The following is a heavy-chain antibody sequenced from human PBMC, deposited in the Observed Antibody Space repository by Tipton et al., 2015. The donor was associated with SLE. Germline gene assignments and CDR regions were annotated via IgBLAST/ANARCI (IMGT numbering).Heavy chain of an antibody. CDR1: GGSISSSSYY. Sequence: GLVKPSETLSLTCTVSGGSISSSSYYWGWIRQPPGKGLEWIGSIYYSGSTYYNPSLKSRVTISVDTSKNQFSLKLSSVTAADTAVYYCARQEGYSYGDFDYWGQGTLVTVSS. V-gene: IGHV4-39*01. J-gene: IGHJ4*02. CDR2: IYYSGST. CDR3: ARQEGYSYGDFDY. D-gene: IGHD5-18*01.